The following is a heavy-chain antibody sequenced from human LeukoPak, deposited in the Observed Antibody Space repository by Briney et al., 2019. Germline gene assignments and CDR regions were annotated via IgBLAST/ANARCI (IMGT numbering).Heavy chain of an antibody. Sequence: PSETLSLTCTVSGCSISSYYWSWIRQPPGKGLEWIGYIYYSGSTNYNPSLKSRVTISVDTSKNQFSLKLSSVTAADTAVYYCARDCSSTSCYARLGGRADYWYFDLWGRGTLVTVSS. D-gene: IGHD2-2*01. V-gene: IGHV4-59*01. CDR3: ARDCSSTSCYARLGGRADYWYFDL. CDR1: GCSISSYY. CDR2: IYYSGST. J-gene: IGHJ2*01.